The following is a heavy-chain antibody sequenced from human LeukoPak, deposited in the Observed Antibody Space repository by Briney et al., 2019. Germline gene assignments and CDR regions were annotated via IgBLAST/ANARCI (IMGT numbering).Heavy chain of an antibody. CDR2: IYPGDSAT. D-gene: IGHD2-15*01. CDR3: ARQKAGLLNTFDY. Sequence: GESLTISCKGSGYSFTSNWIGWVRQVPGQGLEWMGIIYPGDSATRYSPSFQGQVTISADKSISTAFLQWSSLKASDTVMYYCARQKAGLLNTFDYWGQGTLVIVSS. CDR1: GYSFTSNW. J-gene: IGHJ4*02. V-gene: IGHV5-51*01.